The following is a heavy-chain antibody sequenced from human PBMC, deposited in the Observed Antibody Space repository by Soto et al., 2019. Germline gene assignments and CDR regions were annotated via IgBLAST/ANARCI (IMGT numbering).Heavy chain of an antibody. CDR2: IKSKTDGWKT. J-gene: IGHJ6*02. CDR3: TTGGFLGGSYHWSYYYYGMDV. Sequence: GGSLRLSCAASGFTFSNAWMNWVRQAPGKGLEWVGRIKSKTDGWKTDYAAPGKGRFTISSDDSKNTLYLQRNSLKTEDTAVYYCTTGGFLGGSYHWSYYYYGMDVWGQGTTVTVSS. V-gene: IGHV3-15*07. CDR1: GFTFSNAW. D-gene: IGHD1-26*01.